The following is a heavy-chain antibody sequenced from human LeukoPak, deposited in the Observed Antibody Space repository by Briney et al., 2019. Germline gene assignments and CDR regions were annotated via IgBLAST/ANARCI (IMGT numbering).Heavy chain of an antibody. CDR3: ARDRMGGSFDY. J-gene: IGHJ4*02. CDR1: GFTFDTYG. V-gene: IGHV3-48*01. CDR2: ITGGSSTI. Sequence: GGSLRLSCAASGFTFDTYGMNWVRQAPGKGLEWVSFITGGSSTIYYADSVKGRFTISRDNAKNTLYLQMNSLRVEDTAVYYCARDRMGGSFDYWGQGTLVTVSS. D-gene: IGHD2-15*01.